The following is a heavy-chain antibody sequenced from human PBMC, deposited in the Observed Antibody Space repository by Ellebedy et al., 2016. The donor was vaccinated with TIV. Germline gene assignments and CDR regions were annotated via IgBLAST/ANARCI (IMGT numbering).Heavy chain of an antibody. CDR1: GFTFGNYG. CDR2: LWYDGSNK. Sequence: PGGSLRLSCVASGFTFGNYGMHWVRQAPGEGLEWVALLWYDGSNKYYTESVRGRFTISRDNSKNTLYLQMNSLRAEDTAIYSSARDFGYSYGFYNFFHPWGQGSLVTVSS. J-gene: IGHJ5*02. D-gene: IGHD5-18*01. CDR3: ARDFGYSYGFYNFFHP. V-gene: IGHV3-33*08.